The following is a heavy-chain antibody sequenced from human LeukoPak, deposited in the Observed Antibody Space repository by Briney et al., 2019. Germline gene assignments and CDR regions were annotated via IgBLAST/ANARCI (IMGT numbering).Heavy chain of an antibody. CDR2: IYSGGST. CDR1: GFTFSDYY. Sequence: PGGSLRLSCAASGFTFSDYYMSWIRQPPGKGLEWVSVIYSGGSTYYADSVKGRFTISRDNSKNTLYLQMNSLRAEDTAVYYCAREKRLGYYGMDVWGQGTTVTVSS. CDR3: AREKRLGYYGMDV. D-gene: IGHD3-10*01. J-gene: IGHJ6*02. V-gene: IGHV3-66*01.